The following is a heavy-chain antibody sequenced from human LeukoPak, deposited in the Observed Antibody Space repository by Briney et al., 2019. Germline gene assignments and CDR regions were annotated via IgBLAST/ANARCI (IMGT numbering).Heavy chain of an antibody. V-gene: IGHV1-46*01. CDR2: INPSGGST. Sequence: GASVKVSCKASGYTFTSYYMHWVRQAPGQGLEWMGIINPSGGSTSYAQKFQGRVTMTRDTSTSTVYMELSSLRSEDTAVYYCARDTGEMATQDWFDPWGQGTLVTVSS. CDR1: GYTFTSYY. D-gene: IGHD5-24*01. J-gene: IGHJ5*02. CDR3: ARDTGEMATQDWFDP.